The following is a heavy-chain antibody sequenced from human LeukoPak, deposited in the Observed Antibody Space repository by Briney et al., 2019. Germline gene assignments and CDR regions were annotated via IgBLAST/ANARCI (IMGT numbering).Heavy chain of an antibody. CDR3: ARVRDSSSWSFDY. Sequence: ASVKVSCKASGYTFTGYYMHWVRLAPGQGLEWMGWINPNSGGTNYAQKFQGRVTMTRDTSISTAYMELSRLRSDDTAVYYCARVRDSSSWSFDYWGQRTLVTVSS. V-gene: IGHV1-2*02. J-gene: IGHJ4*02. D-gene: IGHD6-13*01. CDR1: GYTFTGYY. CDR2: INPNSGGT.